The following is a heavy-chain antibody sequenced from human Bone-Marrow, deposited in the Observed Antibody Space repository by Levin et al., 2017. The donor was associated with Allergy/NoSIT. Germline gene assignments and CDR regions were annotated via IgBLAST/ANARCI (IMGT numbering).Heavy chain of an antibody. J-gene: IGHJ4*02. CDR3: ARLRVVVAATGSGPFDY. D-gene: IGHD2-15*01. CDR1: GGSISSSSYY. Sequence: MSSETLSLTCTVSGGSISSSSYYWGWIRQPPGKGLEWIGSIYYSGSTYYNPSLKSRVTISVDTSKNQFSLKLSSVTAADTAVYYCARLRVVVAATGSGPFDYWGQGTLVTVSS. V-gene: IGHV4-39*01. CDR2: IYYSGST.